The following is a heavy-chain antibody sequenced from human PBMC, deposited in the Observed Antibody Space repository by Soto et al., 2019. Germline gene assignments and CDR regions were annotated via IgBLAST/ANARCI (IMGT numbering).Heavy chain of an antibody. D-gene: IGHD1-26*01. V-gene: IGHV1-18*01. CDR1: GYTFTAYG. CDR2: ISPYNGHT. CDR3: ARSGWNSPYYSHGLDV. Sequence: QIYLVQSGAEVMQSGASVKVSCKTSGYTFTAYGITWVRQVQGQGLELVGWISPYNGHTKYAEKFEGRVTLTTDLSSGTASMELKSLKSDDTAVYYCARSGWNSPYYSHGLDVWGQGTTVTVSS. J-gene: IGHJ6*02.